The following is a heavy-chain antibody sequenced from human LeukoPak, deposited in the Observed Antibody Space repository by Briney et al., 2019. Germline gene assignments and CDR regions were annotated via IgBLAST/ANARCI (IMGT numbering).Heavy chain of an antibody. V-gene: IGHV3-7*03. J-gene: IGHJ4*02. D-gene: IGHD1-26*01. CDR2: IKQDGSEK. CDR1: GFTFSSYW. Sequence: PGGSLRLSCAASGFTFSSYWMSWVRQAPGKGLEWVANIKQDGSEKNYVDSVKGRFTISRDNAKNSLYLQMNSLRAEDTAVYYCAISGGYWAWAHWGQGTLVTVSS. CDR3: AISGGYWAWAH.